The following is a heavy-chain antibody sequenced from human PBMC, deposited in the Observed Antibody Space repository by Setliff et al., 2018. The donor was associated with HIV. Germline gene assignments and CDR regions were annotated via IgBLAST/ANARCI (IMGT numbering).Heavy chain of an antibody. D-gene: IGHD3-10*01. V-gene: IGHV1-69*05. Sequence: SVKVSCKASGYTFISYGISWMRQAPGQGLEWMGGIIPILGTANYAQKFQGRVTITTDESTSTAYMELSSLRSEDTAVYYCARDYYGSGSYFILDYWGPGTLVTVSS. CDR2: IIPILGTA. CDR3: ARDYYGSGSYFILDY. CDR1: GYTFISYG. J-gene: IGHJ4*02.